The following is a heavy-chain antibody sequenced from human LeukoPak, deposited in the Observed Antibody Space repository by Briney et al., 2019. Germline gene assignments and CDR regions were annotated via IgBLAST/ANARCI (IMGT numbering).Heavy chain of an antibody. V-gene: IGHV1-18*01. CDR2: ISAYNGNT. D-gene: IGHD3-22*01. CDR3: AIVLDYYDSSGYYFSPLDY. Sequence: GASVKVSCKASGYAFTSHGISWVRQAPGQGLEWMGWISAYNGNTNYAQKLQGRVTMTTDTSTSTAYMELRSLRSDDTAVYSCAIVLDYYDSSGYYFSPLDYWGQGSLVTVSS. CDR1: GYAFTSHG. J-gene: IGHJ4*02.